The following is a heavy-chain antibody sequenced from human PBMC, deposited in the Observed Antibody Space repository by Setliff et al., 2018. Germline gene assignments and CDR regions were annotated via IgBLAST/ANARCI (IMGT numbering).Heavy chain of an antibody. V-gene: IGHV4-4*08. CDR3: ARSGDYGSGRLSP. CDR1: GGSISSYY. J-gene: IGHJ5*02. D-gene: IGHD3-10*01. CDR2: IHASGST. Sequence: ASETLSLTCTVSGGSISSYYWSWIRQPPGKGLEWIGRIHASGSTNYNPSLKSRVTISVDSSKNQFSLKLTSVTAADTAVYYCARSGDYGSGRLSPWGQGTLVTVSS.